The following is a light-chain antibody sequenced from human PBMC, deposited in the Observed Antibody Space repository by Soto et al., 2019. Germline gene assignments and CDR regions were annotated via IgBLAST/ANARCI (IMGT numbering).Light chain of an antibody. CDR3: HVWDTTDDHPL. CDR2: YDS. J-gene: IGLJ2*01. CDR1: NIGSKT. Sequence: SYELTQPPSVSVAARETARITCGGKNIGSKTVHWYQQKTGQAPVLVIYYDSDRPSGIPERFSGSNSGNTATLTVSRVAAGDEADYYCHVWDTTDDHPLFGGGTKLTVL. V-gene: IGLV3-21*04.